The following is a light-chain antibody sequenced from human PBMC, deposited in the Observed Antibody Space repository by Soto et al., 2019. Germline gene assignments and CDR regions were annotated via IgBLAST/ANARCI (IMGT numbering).Light chain of an antibody. CDR2: DVT. CDR1: SSDVGSYNY. CDR3: SSYTSSRTLV. J-gene: IGLJ1*01. V-gene: IGLV2-14*03. Sequence: QSALTQPASVSGSPGQSITISCTGTSSDVGSYNYVSWYQHHPGKVPKLMIYDVTNRPSGVSDRFSASKSGNTASLTISGLQAEDEADYYCSSYTSSRTLVFGSGTKLTVL.